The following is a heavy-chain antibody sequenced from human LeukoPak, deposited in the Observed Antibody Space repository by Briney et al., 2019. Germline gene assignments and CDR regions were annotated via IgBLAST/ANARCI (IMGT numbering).Heavy chain of an antibody. CDR3: ARATTVTTYWVSFDY. D-gene: IGHD4-17*01. Sequence: SETLSLTCSVSGASISSHYWSWIRQPPGKGLEWIGYIYYSVRTNYNPSLKSRVTISVDMPNNQFSLKLSSVTAADTAVYYCARATTVTTYWVSFDYWGQGTLVTVSS. J-gene: IGHJ4*02. V-gene: IGHV4-59*11. CDR1: GASISSHY. CDR2: IYYSVRT.